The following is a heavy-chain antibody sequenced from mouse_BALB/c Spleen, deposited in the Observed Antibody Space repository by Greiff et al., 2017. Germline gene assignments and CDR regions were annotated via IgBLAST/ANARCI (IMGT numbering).Heavy chain of an antibody. Sequence: QVQLQQPGAELVKPGASVKLSCKASGYTFTSYYMYWVKQRPGQGLEWIGGINPSNGGTNFNEKFKSKAKLTVDKSSSTAYMQLSSLTSEDSAVYCCTRNPYGNYLAWFAYWGQGTLVTGSA. CDR1: GYTFTSYY. V-gene: IGHV1S81*02. D-gene: IGHD2-1*01. CDR2: INPSNGGT. J-gene: IGHJ3*01. CDR3: TRNPYGNYLAWFAY.